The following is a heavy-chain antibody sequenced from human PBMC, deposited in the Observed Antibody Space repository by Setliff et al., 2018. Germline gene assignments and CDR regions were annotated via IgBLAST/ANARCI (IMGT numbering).Heavy chain of an antibody. D-gene: IGHD5-12*01. CDR1: GYTFTSYA. CDR2: ISGYNGNT. V-gene: IGHV1-18*01. Sequence: ASVKVSCKASGYTFTSYAVTWVRQAPGQGLEWMGGISGYNGNTNYAQNLQGRVTITTDPSSRTAYMELRSLRSDDTAVYYCARDTSTRSAASDPSFNFDLWGQGSLVTVSS. J-gene: IGHJ4*02. CDR3: ARDTSTRSAASDPSFNFDL.